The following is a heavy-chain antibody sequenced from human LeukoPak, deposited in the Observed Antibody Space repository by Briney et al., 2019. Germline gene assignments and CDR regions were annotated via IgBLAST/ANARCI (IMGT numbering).Heavy chain of an antibody. Sequence: ASVKVSCKVSGYTLTELSMHWVRQAPGKGLEWMGGFDPEDGETIYAQKFQGRVTMTEDTSTDTAYMELSSLRSEDTAVYYCATALAAAGTLGLYYFDYWGQGTLVTVSS. J-gene: IGHJ4*02. CDR3: ATALAAAGTLGLYYFDY. D-gene: IGHD6-13*01. CDR2: FDPEDGET. CDR1: GYTLTELS. V-gene: IGHV1-24*01.